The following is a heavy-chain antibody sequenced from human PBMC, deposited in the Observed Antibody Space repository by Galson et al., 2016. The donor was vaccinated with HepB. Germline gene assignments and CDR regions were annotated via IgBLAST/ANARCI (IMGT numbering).Heavy chain of an antibody. J-gene: IGHJ4*02. CDR3: AMDLQQWEAAYY. CDR2: INRDGSST. Sequence: SLRLSCAGSGFTVNSYWMHWVRQAPGKGLVWVSRINRDGSSTNYADSVKGRFTISRDNAKNTLDLQMNSLRGGDTAVYYCAMDLQQWEAAYYWGQGTLVTVSS. V-gene: IGHV3-74*01. D-gene: IGHD1-26*01. CDR1: GFTVNSYW.